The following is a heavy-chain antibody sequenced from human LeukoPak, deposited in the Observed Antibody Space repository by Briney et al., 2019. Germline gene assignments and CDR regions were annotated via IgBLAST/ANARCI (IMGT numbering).Heavy chain of an antibody. D-gene: IGHD6-19*01. J-gene: IGHJ4*02. CDR1: GFTFSSYW. V-gene: IGHV3-7*01. CDR2: IKQDGSEK. CDR3: ARDADAGYSSGGGLDY. Sequence: PGGSLRLSCAASGFTFSSYWMSWVRQAPGKGLEWVANIKQDGSEKYYVDSVKGRFTISRDNAKNSLYLQMNSLRAEDTAVYYCARDADAGYSSGGGLDYWGQGTLVTVSS.